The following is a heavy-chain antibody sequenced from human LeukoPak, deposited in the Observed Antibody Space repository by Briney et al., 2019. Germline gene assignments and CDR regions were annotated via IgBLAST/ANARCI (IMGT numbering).Heavy chain of an antibody. J-gene: IGHJ6*03. D-gene: IGHD1-1*01. CDR1: GFTFGDYA. CDR2: IRSKAYGGTT. CDR3: TRDWNLLIWTYYYYYMDV. Sequence: GGSLRLSCTASGFTFGDYAMSWVRQAPGKGLEWVGFIRSKAYGGTTEYAASVKGRFTISRDDSKSIAYLQMNSLKTEDTAVYYCTRDWNLLIWTYYYYYMDVWGKGTTVTVSS. V-gene: IGHV3-49*04.